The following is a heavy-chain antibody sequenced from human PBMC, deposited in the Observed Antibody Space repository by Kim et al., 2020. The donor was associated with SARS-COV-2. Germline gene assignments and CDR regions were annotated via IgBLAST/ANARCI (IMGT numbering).Heavy chain of an antibody. J-gene: IGHJ4*02. CDR2: VYHSGST. CDR1: GGSISSSFNY. CDR3: ARLPHDSSGYVVS. Sequence: SESLSLTCTVSGGSISSSFNYWGWIRQPPGKGLEWIGSVYHSGSTYDSPSIKSRVTVSVDTSKNEFYLKVTSVTAADTAVYFCARLPHDSSGYVVSWGPGILDTVSS. D-gene: IGHD3-22*01. V-gene: IGHV4-39*01.